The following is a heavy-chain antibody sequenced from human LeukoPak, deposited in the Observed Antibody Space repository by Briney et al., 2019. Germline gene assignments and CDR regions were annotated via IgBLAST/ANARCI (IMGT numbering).Heavy chain of an antibody. CDR2: IYWNDDN. D-gene: IGHD1-1*01. V-gene: IGHV2-5*01. Sequence: SGPTLVKPTQTLTLTCTFSGFSLSTSGVGVGWIRQPPGKALEWLALIYWNDDNRYSPSLRSRLTITKDTSKNQVVLTMTNMDPVDTATYYCAQYQLSVDAFDIWGQGTMVTVSS. CDR3: AQYQLSVDAFDI. CDR1: GFSLSTSGVG. J-gene: IGHJ3*02.